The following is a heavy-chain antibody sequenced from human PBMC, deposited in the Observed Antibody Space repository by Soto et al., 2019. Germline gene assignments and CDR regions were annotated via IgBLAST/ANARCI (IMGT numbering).Heavy chain of an antibody. V-gene: IGHV1-69*06. CDR1: GGTFSSYA. J-gene: IGHJ4*02. D-gene: IGHD5-12*01. CDR3: ARTPLEMATSYFDY. CDR2: IIPIFGTA. Sequence: QVQLVQSGAEVKKPGSSVKVSCKASGGTFSSYAISWVRQAPGQGLEWMVGIIPIFGTANYAQKFQGRVMITADKSTSTAYMELSSLRSEDTAVYYCARTPLEMATSYFDYWGQGTLVTVSS.